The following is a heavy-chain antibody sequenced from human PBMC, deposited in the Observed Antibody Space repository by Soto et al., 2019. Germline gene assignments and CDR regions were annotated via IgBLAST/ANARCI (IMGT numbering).Heavy chain of an antibody. CDR1: GGTFSSYA. Sequence: GASVKVSCKASGGTFSSYAISWVRQAPGQGLELMGGIIPIFGTANYAQKFQGRVTITADKPTSTAYMELSSLRSEDTAVYYCARDYYDSSGYYCLDYWGQGTLVTVSS. D-gene: IGHD3-22*01. V-gene: IGHV1-69*06. CDR3: ARDYYDSSGYYCLDY. J-gene: IGHJ4*02. CDR2: IIPIFGTA.